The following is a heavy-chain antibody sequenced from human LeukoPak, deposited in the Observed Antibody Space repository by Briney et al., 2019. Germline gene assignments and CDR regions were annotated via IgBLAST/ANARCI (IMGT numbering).Heavy chain of an antibody. J-gene: IGHJ4*01. CDR2: IYSGGTT. Sequence: PGGSLRLSCVASGFTVSSNDMSWVRQSPGKGLEWVSVIYSGGTTSYADSAKGRFTISRDNSKNTLYLQMNSLGAEDTAVYYCARDRRGYGGNIDYWGPGNPVTVSS. CDR3: ARDRRGYGGNIDY. V-gene: IGHV3-66*01. CDR1: GFTVSSND. D-gene: IGHD4-23*01.